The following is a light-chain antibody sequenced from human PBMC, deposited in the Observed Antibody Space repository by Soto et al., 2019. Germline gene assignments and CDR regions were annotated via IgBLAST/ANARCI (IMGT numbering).Light chain of an antibody. Sequence: EIVLTQSPATLSLSPGDRATLSCRASQSVTSYLAWYQHKPGQAPRLLIYGASTRATGIPARFSGSGSGTDFTLTISDVQPEDFALYYCHQRQSWPRTFGQGTKVDIK. V-gene: IGKV3-11*01. J-gene: IGKJ1*01. CDR2: GAS. CDR3: HQRQSWPRT. CDR1: QSVTSY.